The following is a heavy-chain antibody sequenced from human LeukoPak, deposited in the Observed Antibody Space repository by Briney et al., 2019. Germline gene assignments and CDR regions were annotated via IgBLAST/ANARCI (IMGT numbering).Heavy chain of an antibody. CDR1: GGSISSSSYY. J-gene: IGHJ4*02. V-gene: IGHV4-30-4*08. CDR3: ARGSFAHFGY. CDR2: IYYSGST. Sequence: SETLSLTCTVSGGSISSSSYYWGWIRQPPGKGLEWIGYIYYSGSTFYNPSLKSRVTISVDTSKNQFSLKLSSVTAADTAVYYCARGSFAHFGYWGQGTLVTVSS.